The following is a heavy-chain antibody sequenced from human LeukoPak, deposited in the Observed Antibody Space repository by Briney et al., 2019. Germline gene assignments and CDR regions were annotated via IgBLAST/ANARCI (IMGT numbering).Heavy chain of an antibody. V-gene: IGHV4-34*01. D-gene: IGHD6-13*01. CDR2: INHSGST. Sequence: SETLSLTCAVYGGSFSGYYWSWIRQPPGKGLEWIGEINHSGSTNYNPSLKSRVTISVDTSKNQFSLKLSSVTAADTAVYYCATLPRIVAPNWGQGTLVTVSS. CDR1: GGSFSGYY. J-gene: IGHJ4*02. CDR3: ATLPRIVAPN.